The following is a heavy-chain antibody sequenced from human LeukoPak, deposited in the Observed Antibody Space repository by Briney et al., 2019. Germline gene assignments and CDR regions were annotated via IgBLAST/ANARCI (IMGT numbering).Heavy chain of an antibody. CDR1: GGSNY. J-gene: IGHJ5*02. D-gene: IGHD1-20*01. Sequence: SETLSLTCTVSGGSNYWSWIRQPPGKGLEWIAYIHYSGATNYNPSLKSRVTISIDTSKNQFSLKLNSVTAADTAVYYCAKHSNWNAGVDWFDPWGQGTLVTVSS. CDR2: IHYSGAT. CDR3: AKHSNWNAGVDWFDP. V-gene: IGHV4-59*08.